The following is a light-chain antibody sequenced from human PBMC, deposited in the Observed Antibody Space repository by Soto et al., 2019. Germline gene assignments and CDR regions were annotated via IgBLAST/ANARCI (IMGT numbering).Light chain of an antibody. V-gene: IGKV3-15*01. J-gene: IGKJ2*01. CDR1: RSISNN. Sequence: ILMTQSPATLSASPGERATLSCRASRSISNNVAWYQHKPVQAPRLLLYGASTRATGIPARFSASGSGTNFTLTISGLQSEDFATYYCQQTYITPYTFGQGTKLEIK. CDR2: GAS. CDR3: QQTYITPYT.